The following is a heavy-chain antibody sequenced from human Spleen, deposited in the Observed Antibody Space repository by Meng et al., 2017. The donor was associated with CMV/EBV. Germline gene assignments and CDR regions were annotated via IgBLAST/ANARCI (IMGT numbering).Heavy chain of an antibody. Sequence: SGFTFSNAWMSWVRQAPGKGLEWVSVTSYDGSNKYYADSVKGRFTISRDNSNNTLYLQMNSLRAEDTAVYYCARGGYDYVWGSYIDYWGQGALVTVSS. CDR3: ARGGYDYVWGSYIDY. D-gene: IGHD3-16*01. V-gene: IGHV3-30*03. CDR2: TSYDGSNK. CDR1: GFTFSNAW. J-gene: IGHJ4*02.